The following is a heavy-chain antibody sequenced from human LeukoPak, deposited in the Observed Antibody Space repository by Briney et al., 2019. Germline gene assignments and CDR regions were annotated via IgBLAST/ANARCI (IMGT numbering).Heavy chain of an antibody. J-gene: IGHJ5*02. Sequence: GGSLRLSCAASGFTFSSYSMNWVRQAPGKGLEWVSYISSSSSTIYYADSVKGRFTISRDNAKNSLYLQMNSLRAEDTAVYYCARDRVMAKIYNWFDPWGQGTLVTVSS. CDR1: GFTFSSYS. D-gene: IGHD5-24*01. V-gene: IGHV3-48*04. CDR2: ISSSSSTI. CDR3: ARDRVMAKIYNWFDP.